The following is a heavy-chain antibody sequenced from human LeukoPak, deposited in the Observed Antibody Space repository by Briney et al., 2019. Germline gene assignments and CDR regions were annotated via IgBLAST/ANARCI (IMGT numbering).Heavy chain of an antibody. V-gene: IGHV1-2*02. Sequence: GASVKVSCKASGYTFTGYYMHWVRQAPGQGLEWMGWINPNSGGTNYAQKFQGRVTMTRDTSISTAYMELSRLRSDDTAVYYCARGERTGVTIFGVVNPETEPFDYWGQGTLVTVSS. CDR1: GYTFTGYY. J-gene: IGHJ4*02. CDR3: ARGERTGVTIFGVVNPETEPFDY. D-gene: IGHD3-3*01. CDR2: INPNSGGT.